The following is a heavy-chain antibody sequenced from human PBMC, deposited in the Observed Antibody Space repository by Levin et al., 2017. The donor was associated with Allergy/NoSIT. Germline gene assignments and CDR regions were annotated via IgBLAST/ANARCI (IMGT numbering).Heavy chain of an antibody. V-gene: IGHV5-51*01. J-gene: IGHJ4*02. D-gene: IGHD5-12*01. CDR3: ARLAYGGYEGDY. CDR1: GSSITSYW. Sequence: PGGSLRLSCKGSGSSITSYWIGWVRQMPGKGLEWMGIIYPGDSEIKYSPSFQGQVTFSADKSISTAYLEWSSLKTSDTAMYYCARLAYGGYEGDYWGQGTLVTVSS. CDR2: IYPGDSEI.